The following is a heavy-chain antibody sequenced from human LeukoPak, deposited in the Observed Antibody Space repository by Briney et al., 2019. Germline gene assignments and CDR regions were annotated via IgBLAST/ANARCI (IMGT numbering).Heavy chain of an antibody. CDR3: AKSHSEAQRGYFDY. CDR1: GFTFSSYW. D-gene: IGHD5-24*01. Sequence: GGSLRLSCAASGFTFSSYWMSWVRQAGGKGREGVSSISDNGDSTYYADSVKGRFTISRGNSRDTLYVQMHSLRAEDAAVYYCAKSHSEAQRGYFDYWGQGTLVTVSS. J-gene: IGHJ4*02. CDR2: ISDNGDST. V-gene: IGHV3-23*01.